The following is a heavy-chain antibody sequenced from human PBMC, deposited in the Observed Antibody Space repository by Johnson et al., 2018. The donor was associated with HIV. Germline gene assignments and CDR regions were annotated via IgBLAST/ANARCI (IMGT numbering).Heavy chain of an antibody. D-gene: IGHD2/OR15-2a*01. J-gene: IGHJ3*02. CDR1: GFTFSSYD. CDR3: ARGSARRDGERVIAGGAFDI. CDR2: IGTAGDT. Sequence: VLLVESGGGLVQPGGSLTLSCAAPGFTFSSYDMHWVRQATGKGLEWVSAIGTAGDTYYPGSVKGRFTISRENAKNSLYLQMNSLRAGDTAVYYCARGSARRDGERVIAGGAFDIWGQGTMVTVSS. V-gene: IGHV3-13*01.